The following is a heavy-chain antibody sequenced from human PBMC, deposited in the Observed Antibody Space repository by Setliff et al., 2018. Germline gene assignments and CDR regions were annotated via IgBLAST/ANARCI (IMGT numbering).Heavy chain of an antibody. CDR2: VYPGDSET. Sequence: PGESLKISCEASGYSFTSYWIGWVRQMPGKGLEWMGSVYPGDSETRYSPSFQGQVTISADKSIGTAYLQWSSLKASDTAIYYCGRSPGLAEGGSWFAPWGQGTLVTVSS. V-gene: IGHV5-51*01. CDR3: GRSPGLAEGGSWFAP. D-gene: IGHD6-13*01. CDR1: GYSFTSYW. J-gene: IGHJ5*02.